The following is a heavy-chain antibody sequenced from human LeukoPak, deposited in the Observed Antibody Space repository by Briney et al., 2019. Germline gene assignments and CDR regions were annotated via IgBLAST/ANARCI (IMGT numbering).Heavy chain of an antibody. J-gene: IGHJ4*02. Sequence: SETLSLTCTVSGGSISSSNYYWGWTRQPPGKGLEWIGSMYYYSGSTYYNPSLKSRVTISLDTSKNQFSLKLSSVTAADTAVYYCAREEGFDYWGQGTLVTVSS. CDR1: GGSISSSNYY. CDR2: MYYYSGST. CDR3: AREEGFDY. V-gene: IGHV4-39*07.